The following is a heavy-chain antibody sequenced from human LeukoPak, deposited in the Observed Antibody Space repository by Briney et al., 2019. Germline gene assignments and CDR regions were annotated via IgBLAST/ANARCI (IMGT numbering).Heavy chain of an antibody. V-gene: IGHV3-30-3*01. Sequence: PGGSLRLSCAASGFTFSHYAMHWVRQAPGKGLEWVALISYDGSNIQYAASLKGRFTISRDNSKNTLYLQMNSLRVDDTAVYYCARDLPPEDVWGQGTTVTVSS. CDR3: ARDLPPEDV. CDR2: ISYDGSNI. CDR1: GFTFSHYA. J-gene: IGHJ6*02.